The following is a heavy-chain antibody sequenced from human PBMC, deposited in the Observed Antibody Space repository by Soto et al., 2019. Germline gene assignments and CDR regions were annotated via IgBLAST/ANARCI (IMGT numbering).Heavy chain of an antibody. CDR3: ARHVAGKNVDY. CDR2: ISYDGSNK. CDR1: GFTFSSYA. Sequence: GGSLRLSCAASGFTFSSYAMHWVRQAPGKGLEWVAVISYDGSNKYYADSVKGRFTISRDNSKNTLYLQMNSLRAEDTAVYYCARHVAGKNVDYWGQGTLVTVSS. D-gene: IGHD6-19*01. J-gene: IGHJ4*02. V-gene: IGHV3-30-3*01.